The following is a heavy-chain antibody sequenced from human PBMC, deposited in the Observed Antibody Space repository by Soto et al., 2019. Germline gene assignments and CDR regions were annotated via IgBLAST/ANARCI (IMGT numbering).Heavy chain of an antibody. J-gene: IGHJ5*02. Sequence: GGTRRRSCAGSGRTFRNDWLTWVRQAPGKGLEWVANINQDGSERYYVDSVRGRFTISRNNVENYLYLQLNSLRPKDTAVYYCAVYGYGVSAAASWGQGTLVTVSS. V-gene: IGHV3-7*03. CDR3: AVYGYGVSAAAS. CDR1: GRTFRNDW. D-gene: IGHD5-18*01. CDR2: INQDGSER.